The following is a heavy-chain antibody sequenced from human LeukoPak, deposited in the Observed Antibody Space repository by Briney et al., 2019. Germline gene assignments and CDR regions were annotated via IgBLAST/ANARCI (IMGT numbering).Heavy chain of an antibody. J-gene: IGHJ1*01. CDR2: ISNTGRAT. V-gene: IGHV3-23*01. CDR3: AHQVPPNDEYFDH. Sequence: PGGSLRLSCVASGFTFSSYSMHWVRQAPGEGLEWLSGISNTGRATDYADSIKGRFTISRDNSKNTVFLQMNSLGAEDTAEYFCAHQVPPNDEYFDHWGQGTPVTVSS. CDR1: GFTFSSYS.